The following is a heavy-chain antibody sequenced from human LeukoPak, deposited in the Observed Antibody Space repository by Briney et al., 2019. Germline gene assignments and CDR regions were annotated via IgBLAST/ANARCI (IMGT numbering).Heavy chain of an antibody. CDR2: ISSSGSTI. Sequence: GGSLRLSCAASGFTFSSYEMNWVRQAPWKGLEWVSYISSSGSTIYYADSVKGRFTISRDNAKNSLYLQMNSLRAEDTAVYYCARAGYYFDYWGQGTLVTVSS. V-gene: IGHV3-48*03. CDR1: GFTFSSYE. CDR3: ARAGYYFDY. D-gene: IGHD3-10*01. J-gene: IGHJ4*02.